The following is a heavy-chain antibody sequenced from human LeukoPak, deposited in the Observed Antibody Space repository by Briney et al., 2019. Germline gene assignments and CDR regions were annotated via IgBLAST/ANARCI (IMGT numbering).Heavy chain of an antibody. CDR3: ARGVPYASWSGPHYSDY. D-gene: IGHD3-3*01. J-gene: IGHJ4*02. CDR1: GFTFDDYT. CDR2: ISWNSGSI. V-gene: IGHV3-9*01. Sequence: GRSLRLSCAASGFTFDDYTMHWVRQAPGKGLEWVSGISWNSGSIGYADSVKGRFTISRDNAKTSLYLQMNSLRAEDTAVYYCARGVPYASWSGPHYSDYWGQGTLVTVSS.